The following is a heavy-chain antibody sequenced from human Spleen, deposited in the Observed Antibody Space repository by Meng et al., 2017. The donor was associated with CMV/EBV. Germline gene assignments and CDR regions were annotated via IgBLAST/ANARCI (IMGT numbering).Heavy chain of an antibody. CDR1: GYTFTGYY. Sequence: ASVKVSCKASGYTFTGYYMHWVRQAPGQGLEWMGWINPNSGGTNYAQQFQCRVTLTRDTSINTGYMELTRLTSDDTAVYYCARDNNWGPDYWGQGTLVTVSS. CDR3: ARDNNWGPDY. V-gene: IGHV1-2*02. D-gene: IGHD7-27*01. CDR2: INPNSGGT. J-gene: IGHJ4*02.